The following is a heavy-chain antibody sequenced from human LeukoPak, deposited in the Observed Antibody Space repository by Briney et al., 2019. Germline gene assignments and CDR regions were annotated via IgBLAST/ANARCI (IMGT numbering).Heavy chain of an antibody. Sequence: GGSLRLSCAASGFTFSSYAMSWVRQAPGKGLEWVSYISSSGSTIYYADSVKGRFTISRDNAKNSLYLQMNSLRAEDTAVYYCASPKYYDFWSGYYRDAFDIWGQGTMVTVSS. D-gene: IGHD3-3*01. CDR3: ASPKYYDFWSGYYRDAFDI. CDR1: GFTFSSYA. CDR2: ISSSGSTI. J-gene: IGHJ3*02. V-gene: IGHV3-48*04.